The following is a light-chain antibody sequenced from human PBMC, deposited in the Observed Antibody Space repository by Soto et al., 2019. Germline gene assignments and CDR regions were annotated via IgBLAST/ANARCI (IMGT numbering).Light chain of an antibody. CDR2: GNN. J-gene: IGLJ2*01. CDR1: SSNIGTGYD. V-gene: IGLV1-40*01. CDR3: QSYDSSLNGVV. Sequence: QSVLTQPPSVSGAPGQRVTISCTGSSSNIGTGYDVHWYQQLPGTAPKLLIYGNNNRPSGVPDRFSGSKSGTSASLAITGLQAEDEADDYCQSYDSSLNGVVFGGGTKVTVL.